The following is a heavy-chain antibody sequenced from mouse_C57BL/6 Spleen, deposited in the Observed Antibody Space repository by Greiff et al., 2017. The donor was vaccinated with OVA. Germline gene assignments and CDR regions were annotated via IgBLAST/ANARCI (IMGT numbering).Heavy chain of an antibody. V-gene: IGHV1-52*01. CDR1: GYTFTSYW. CDR3: ARTGTTVPFAY. J-gene: IGHJ3*01. Sequence: QVQLQQPGAELVRPGSSVKLSCKASGYTFTSYWMHWVKQRPIQGLEWIGNIDPSDSETHYNQKFKDKATLTVDKSSSTAYMQLSSLTSEDSAVYYCARTGTTVPFAYWGQGTLVTVSA. CDR2: IDPSDSET. D-gene: IGHD1-1*01.